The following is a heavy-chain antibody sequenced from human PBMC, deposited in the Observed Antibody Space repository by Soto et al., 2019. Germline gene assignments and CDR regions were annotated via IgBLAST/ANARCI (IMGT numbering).Heavy chain of an antibody. J-gene: IGHJ5*02. CDR2: ILYSGRT. Sequence: QVQLQESGPGLVKPSGTLSLTCAVSGGSISSGWWTWVRQPPGKGLEWIGEILYSGRTNYHSSLNGRVTISIDKSKKQFSLNLSSVTAADTAVYYCSGRVTDAPTWGQGALVTVSS. D-gene: IGHD3-10*01. CDR3: SGRVTDAPT. V-gene: IGHV4-4*02. CDR1: GGSISSGW.